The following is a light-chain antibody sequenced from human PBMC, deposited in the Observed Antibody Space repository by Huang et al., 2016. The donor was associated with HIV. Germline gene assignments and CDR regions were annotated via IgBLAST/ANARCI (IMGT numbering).Light chain of an antibody. V-gene: IGKV3-15*01. CDR2: GAS. Sequence: EIVMTQSPDTLSVSPGERVTLSCRASQSVSSNLAWYRQNPGQAPWLLIYGASTRATGIPASFSGSGSGTEFTLTISSLQSEDFVVYYCQQYNDWPRTFGQGSKVEI. CDR1: QSVSSN. J-gene: IGKJ1*01. CDR3: QQYNDWPRT.